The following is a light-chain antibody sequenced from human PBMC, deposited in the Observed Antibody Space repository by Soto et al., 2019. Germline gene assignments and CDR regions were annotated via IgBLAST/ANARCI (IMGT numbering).Light chain of an antibody. CDR1: SGDVGGYDD. Sequence: QSALTQPASVSGSPGQSITISCSGTSGDVGGYDDVSWYQQHPGKAPQILLYEVTNRPSGISDRFSGSKSGSTASLTISGLQAEDEADYYCSSYSSGSTLVVFGGGTKLTVL. CDR2: EVT. CDR3: SSYSSGSTLVV. V-gene: IGLV2-14*01. J-gene: IGLJ2*01.